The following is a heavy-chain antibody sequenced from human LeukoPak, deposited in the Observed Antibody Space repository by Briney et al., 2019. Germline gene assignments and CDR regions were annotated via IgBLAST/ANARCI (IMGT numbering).Heavy chain of an antibody. D-gene: IGHD3-10*01. V-gene: IGHV1-2*02. CDR3: VRDRITIVRGVLNYFDP. Sequence: ASVNVSCTASGYTFINHYIHWVRQAPGQGLEWMGWINPNSGDTNYAQKFQGRVTMTTDTSMSTAYMEVSRLRSDDTAVYYCVRDRITIVRGVLNYFDPWGQGTLVTVSS. CDR1: GYTFINHY. J-gene: IGHJ5*02. CDR2: INPNSGDT.